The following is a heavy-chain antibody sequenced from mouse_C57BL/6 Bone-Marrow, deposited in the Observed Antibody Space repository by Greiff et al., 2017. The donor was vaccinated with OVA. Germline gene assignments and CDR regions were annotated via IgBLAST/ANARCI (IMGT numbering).Heavy chain of an antibody. CDR3: ARMSYYSNYPFAY. J-gene: IGHJ3*01. V-gene: IGHV1-52*01. CDR2: IDPSDSET. Sequence: VQLQQPGAELVRPGSSVKLSCKASGYTFTSYWMHWVKQRPIQGLEWIGNIDPSDSETHYNQKFKDKATLTVDKSSSTAYMQLSSLTSEDSAVYYCARMSYYSNYPFAYWGQGTLVTVSA. CDR1: GYTFTSYW. D-gene: IGHD2-5*01.